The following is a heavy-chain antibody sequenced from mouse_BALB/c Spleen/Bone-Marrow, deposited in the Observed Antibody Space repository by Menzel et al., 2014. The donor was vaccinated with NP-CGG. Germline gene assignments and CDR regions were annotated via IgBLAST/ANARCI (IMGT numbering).Heavy chain of an antibody. CDR1: GFNIKDYY. D-gene: IGHD4-1*01. CDR3: ARGAWARGYFDY. J-gene: IGHJ2*01. Sequence: EVQLQQSGAELVRPGALVKLSCKASGFNIKDYYLHWVKQGPEQGLEWIGWIDPEKGNTKYDPKFQGKASIIADTSSNTAYLQLSSLTSEDTAVYYCARGAWARGYFDYWGQGNTLTVSS. V-gene: IGHV14-1*02. CDR2: IDPEKGNT.